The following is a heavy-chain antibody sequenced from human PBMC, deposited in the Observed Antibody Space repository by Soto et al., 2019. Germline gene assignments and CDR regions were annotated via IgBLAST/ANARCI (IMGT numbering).Heavy chain of an antibody. CDR1: GHTFINYG. CDR3: AREGAPTGGSYYYYYGMDV. D-gene: IGHD7-27*01. CDR2: ITDYNGST. J-gene: IGHJ6*02. V-gene: IGHV1-18*04. Sequence: ASVKVSCKASGHTFINYGIIWVRQAPGQGLEWMGWITDYNGSTKYARKFQDRVTMTTDTSTSTAYMELRSLRSDDTAVYYCAREGAPTGGSYYYYYGMDVWGQGTTVTVSS.